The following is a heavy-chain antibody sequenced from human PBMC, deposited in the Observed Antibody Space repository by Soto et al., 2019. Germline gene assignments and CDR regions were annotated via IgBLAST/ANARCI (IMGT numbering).Heavy chain of an antibody. CDR1: GGSSISLAYY. V-gene: IGHV4-39*01. D-gene: IGHD5-18*01. Sequence: SQTMSLTCTVSGGSSISLAYYWVWIRQPPGKGLEWIGSIYYTGSTYSNPSLKSRVTISVDTSKNQFSLKLSSVTAADTAVYYCARRRDSYGSYYFDSWGQGIQVTVSS. J-gene: IGHJ4*02. CDR3: ARRRDSYGSYYFDS. CDR2: IYYTGST.